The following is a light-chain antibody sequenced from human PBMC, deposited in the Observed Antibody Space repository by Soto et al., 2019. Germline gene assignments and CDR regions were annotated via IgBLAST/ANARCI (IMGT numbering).Light chain of an antibody. V-gene: IGLV1-40*01. CDR1: SSNIGAGYD. J-gene: IGLJ2*01. CDR3: QSYDSSLGGSRVV. Sequence: QSVLTQPPSVSGAPGQRVTISCTGSSSNIGAGYDVHWYQQLPGTAPKLLIYGNSNRPSGVPDRFSGSKSGTSASLAITGLQAEDEADYSCQSYDSSLGGSRVVFGGGTKVTVL. CDR2: GNS.